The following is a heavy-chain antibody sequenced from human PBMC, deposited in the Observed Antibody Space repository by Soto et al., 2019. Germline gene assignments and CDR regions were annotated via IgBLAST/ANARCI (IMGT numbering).Heavy chain of an antibody. CDR3: AKLMISIIVVVPAAPD. CDR1: GFTFSSYA. V-gene: IGHV3-23*01. D-gene: IGHD2-2*01. J-gene: IGHJ6*02. CDR2: ISGSGGST. Sequence: PGGSLRLSCAASGFTFSSYAMSWVRQAPGKGLEWVSAISGSGGSTYYADSVKGRFTISRDNSKNTLYLQMNSLSAEDTAVYYCAKLMISIIVVVPAAPDWGQGTTVTVSS.